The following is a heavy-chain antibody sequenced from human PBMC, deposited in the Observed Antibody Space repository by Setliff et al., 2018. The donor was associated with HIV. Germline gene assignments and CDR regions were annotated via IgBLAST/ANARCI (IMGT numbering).Heavy chain of an antibody. J-gene: IGHJ4*02. Sequence: GGSLRLSCAASGFTFSRYAMTWVRQAPGKGLEWVSAISGSGIGSYYPDSVKGRFTISRDNSKNTLYLQMNSLRVEDTAVYYCATDCAVVGGTGSLDYWGQGTLVTVSS. CDR1: GFTFSRYA. V-gene: IGHV3-23*01. CDR3: ATDCAVVGGTGSLDY. D-gene: IGHD1-26*01. CDR2: ISGSGIGS.